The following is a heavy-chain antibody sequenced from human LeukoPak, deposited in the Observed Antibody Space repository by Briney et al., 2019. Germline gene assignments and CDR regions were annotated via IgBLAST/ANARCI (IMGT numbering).Heavy chain of an antibody. CDR1: GYTFTSYG. V-gene: IGHV1-18*01. CDR3: ARANLRRYYYGSGSYLFY. D-gene: IGHD3-10*01. J-gene: IGHJ4*02. Sequence: GASVKVSCKASGYTFTSYGISWVRQAPGQGLEWMGWISAYNGNTNYAQKLQGRVTMTTDTSTSTAYMELRSLRSDDTAVYYCARANLRRYYYGSGSYLFYWGQGTLVTVSS. CDR2: ISAYNGNT.